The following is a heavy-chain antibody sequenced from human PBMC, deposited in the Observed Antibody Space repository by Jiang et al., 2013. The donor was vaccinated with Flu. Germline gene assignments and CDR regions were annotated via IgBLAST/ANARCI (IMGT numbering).Heavy chain of an antibody. CDR2: IYTSGST. V-gene: IGHV4-4*07. D-gene: IGHD2-21*02. CDR1: GSISSYY. CDR3: ARETILVLTAIPIDAFDI. J-gene: IGHJ3*02. Sequence: GPGLVKPSETLSLTCSVSGSISSYYWTWIRQPAGKGLEWIGRIYTSGSTNYNPSLKSRVTMSVDTSKNQFSLKLTSVTAADTAVYYCARETILVLTAIPIDAFDIWGQGTMVTVSS.